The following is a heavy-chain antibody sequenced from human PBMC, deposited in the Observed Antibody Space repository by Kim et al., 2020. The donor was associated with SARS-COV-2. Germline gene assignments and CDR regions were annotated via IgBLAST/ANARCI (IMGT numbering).Heavy chain of an antibody. CDR3: ARGGGYCSSTSCELDS. Sequence: SETLSLTCSVSGGSINSYYWSWIRQPPGKGLEWIGYIHYSGSSIFYSGTTDYNPSLKSRVTISIDTSKNQFSLKMTSVTAADMAVYYCARGGGYCSSTSCELDSWGQDSWSPSPQ. CDR2: IHYSGSSIFYSGTT. J-gene: IGHJ5*01. CDR1: GGSINSYY. V-gene: IGHV4-59*01. D-gene: IGHD2-2*01.